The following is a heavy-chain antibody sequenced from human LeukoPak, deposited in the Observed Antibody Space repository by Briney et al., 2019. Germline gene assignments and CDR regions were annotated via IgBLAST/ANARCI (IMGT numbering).Heavy chain of an antibody. Sequence: GGSLRLSCTASGFTFGDYAMSWVRQAPGKGLEWVALIRYDGSNEYYADSVKGRFTISRDSSKSTLYLQMNSLRAEDTAVYYCAKELTVGTTSKNLDYWGQGTLVTVSS. CDR2: IRYDGSNE. D-gene: IGHD1-26*01. J-gene: IGHJ4*02. CDR1: GFTFGDYA. CDR3: AKELTVGTTSKNLDY. V-gene: IGHV3-30*02.